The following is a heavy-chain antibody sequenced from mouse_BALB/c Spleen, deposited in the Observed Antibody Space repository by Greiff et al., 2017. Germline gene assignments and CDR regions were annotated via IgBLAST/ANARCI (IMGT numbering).Heavy chain of an antibody. V-gene: IGHV3-8*02. Sequence: EVQLVESGPSLVKPSQTLSLTCSVTGDSITSCYWNWFRQFPGNKLEYMGYISYSGSTYYNPSLKSRISITRDTSKNQYYRQLNSVTTEDTATYYCARRGNWDGWYFDGWGAGTTVTVSS. CDR1: GDSITSCY. CDR2: ISYSGST. J-gene: IGHJ1*01. CDR3: ARRGNWDGWYFDG. D-gene: IGHD4-1*01.